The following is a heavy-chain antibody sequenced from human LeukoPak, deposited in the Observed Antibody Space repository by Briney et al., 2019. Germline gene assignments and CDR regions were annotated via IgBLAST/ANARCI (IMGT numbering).Heavy chain of an antibody. CDR3: ACTGYSSSWEFDY. D-gene: IGHD6-13*01. V-gene: IGHV4-59*08. CDR2: IYYSGST. Sequence: PSETLSLTCTVSGGSISSYYWSWIRQPPGKGLEWIGYIYYSGSTNYNPSLKSRVTISVDTSKNQFSLKLSSVTAADTAVYYRACTGYSSSWEFDYWGQGTLVTVSS. J-gene: IGHJ4*02. CDR1: GGSISSYY.